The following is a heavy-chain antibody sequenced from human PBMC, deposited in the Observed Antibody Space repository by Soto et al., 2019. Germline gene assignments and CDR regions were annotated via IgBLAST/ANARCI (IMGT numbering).Heavy chain of an antibody. V-gene: IGHV3-30-3*01. CDR3: ARDKDQHDIWGGALDS. Sequence: QVQLEESGGGVVQPERSLRLSCTTSTFVFSVYALHWVRQAPGKGLEWVALISHDGTNKYYADSVKGRFSISRDNSQDTLYLQMTGLRPEDTAVYFGARDKDQHDIWGGALDSWGLGTMVTVSA. CDR2: ISHDGTNK. CDR1: TFVFSVYA. J-gene: IGHJ4*02. D-gene: IGHD3-3*01.